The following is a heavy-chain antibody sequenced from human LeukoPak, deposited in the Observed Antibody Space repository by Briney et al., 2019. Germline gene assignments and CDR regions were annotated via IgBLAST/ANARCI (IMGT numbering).Heavy chain of an antibody. Sequence: GESLRLSCAASGFTFSSYAMSWVRQAPGKGLEWVAAICGSGGSTYYADSVKGRFTISRDNSKNTLYLQMNSLRAEDTAVYYCAKGGIAVAGYYYYGMDVWGKGTTVTVSS. D-gene: IGHD6-19*01. J-gene: IGHJ6*04. CDR3: AKGGIAVAGYYYYGMDV. V-gene: IGHV3-23*01. CDR1: GFTFSSYA. CDR2: ICGSGGST.